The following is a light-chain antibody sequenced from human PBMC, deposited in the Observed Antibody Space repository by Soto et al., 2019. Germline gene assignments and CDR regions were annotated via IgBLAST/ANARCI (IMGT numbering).Light chain of an antibody. CDR2: DAS. CDR3: QHYDNLPPCM. Sequence: EIQMTQSPSSLSGSVGDRGTTTCQASRDIRDFLNWYQQKPGKAPKLLIFDASNLEEGVPPRFSGSGSGTYFAFSISSLQPEDVATYYCQHYDNLPPCMFGQGTKVDIK. V-gene: IGKV1-33*01. J-gene: IGKJ2*02. CDR1: RDIRDF.